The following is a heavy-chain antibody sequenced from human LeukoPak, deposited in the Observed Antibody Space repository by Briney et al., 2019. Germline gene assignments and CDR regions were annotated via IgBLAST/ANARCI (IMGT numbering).Heavy chain of an antibody. CDR1: GFRFGRDW. V-gene: IGHV3-7*01. CDR3: ATLDSTKSVL. D-gene: IGHD2-2*01. J-gene: IGHJ1*01. Sequence: GGSLRLTCVASGFRFGRDWISWVRQAPGKGLEWVACVKQDGTEKNYVVSVWGRFTVSVDNGKNSLYLQMNSLRAEGTAKYYCATLDSTKSVLWGRGTAVIVSS. CDR2: VKQDGTEK.